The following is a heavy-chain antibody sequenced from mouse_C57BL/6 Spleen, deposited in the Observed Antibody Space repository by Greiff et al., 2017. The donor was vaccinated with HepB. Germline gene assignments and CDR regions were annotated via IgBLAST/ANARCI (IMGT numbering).Heavy chain of an antibody. V-gene: IGHV1-15*01. CDR2: IDPETGGT. CDR1: GYTFTDYE. CDR3: TRRGEGYFDV. Sequence: QVQLKQSGAELVRPGASVTLSCKASGYTFTDYEMHWVKQTPVHGLEWIGAIDPETGGTAYNQKFKGKAILTADKSSSTAYMELRSLTSEDSAVYYCTRRGEGYFDVWGTGTTVTVSS. J-gene: IGHJ1*03.